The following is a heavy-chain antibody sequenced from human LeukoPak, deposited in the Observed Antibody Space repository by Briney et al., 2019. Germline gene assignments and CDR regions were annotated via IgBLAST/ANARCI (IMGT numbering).Heavy chain of an antibody. D-gene: IGHD3-16*01. J-gene: IGHJ6*02. CDR1: GGSFSGYY. CDR3: ARGELDHVWRVYGMDV. V-gene: IGHV4-34*01. CDR2: INHSGST. Sequence: PSETLSLTCVVYGGSFSGYYWSWIRQPPGKGLEWIGEINHSGSTNYNPSLKSRVTISVDTSKNQFSLKLSSVTAADTAVYYCARGELDHVWRVYGMDVWGQGTTVTVSS.